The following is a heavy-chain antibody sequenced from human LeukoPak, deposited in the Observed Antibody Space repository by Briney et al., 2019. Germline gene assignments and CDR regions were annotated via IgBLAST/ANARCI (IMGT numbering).Heavy chain of an antibody. J-gene: IGHJ6*03. V-gene: IGHV1-69*13. CDR2: IIPIFGTA. CDR3: AITGGYCSSTSCYTPPIGNYYYYMDV. Sequence: GTSLKVSCKASVGTFSSYAISWVRQAPGQGLEWMGGIIPIFGTANYAQKFQGRVTITPDESTSPDYMELSSLRSEDTAVYYCAITGGYCSSTSCYTPPIGNYYYYMDVWGKGTTVTVSS. CDR1: VGTFSSYA. D-gene: IGHD2-2*02.